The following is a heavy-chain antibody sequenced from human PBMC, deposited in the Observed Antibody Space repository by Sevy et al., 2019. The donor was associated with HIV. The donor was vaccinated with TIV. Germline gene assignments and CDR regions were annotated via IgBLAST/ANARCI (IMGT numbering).Heavy chain of an antibody. V-gene: IGHV3-74*01. D-gene: IGHD5-12*01. CDR1: GFTFTNHW. CDR2: INTDGSST. CDR3: ARGPPHSSGYFYVGDR. Sequence: GGSLRLSCAASGFTFTNHWMHWVRQAPGRGLVWVSRINTDGSSTSHADSVKGRFTISRDNAKNTLFLQMNSLRVEDTAVFYCARGPPHSSGYFYVGDRWGQGALVTVSS. J-gene: IGHJ4*02.